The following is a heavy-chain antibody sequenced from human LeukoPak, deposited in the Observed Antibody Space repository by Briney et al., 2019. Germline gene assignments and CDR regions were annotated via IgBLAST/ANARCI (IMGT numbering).Heavy chain of an antibody. CDR1: GYTFTGYY. D-gene: IGHD4/OR15-4a*01. CDR3: ARDLDRGLSKISIDY. Sequence: ASVKVSCKASGYTFTGYYMHWVRQAPGQGLEWMGIINPSGGSTSYAQKFQGRVTMTRDMSTSTVYMELSSLRSEDTAVYYCARDLDRGLSKISIDYWGQGTLVTVSS. V-gene: IGHV1-46*01. CDR2: INPSGGST. J-gene: IGHJ4*02.